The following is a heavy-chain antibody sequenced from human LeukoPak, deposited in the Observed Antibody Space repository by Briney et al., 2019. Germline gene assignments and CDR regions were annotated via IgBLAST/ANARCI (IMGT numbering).Heavy chain of an antibody. CDR2: ISSSGGTI. CDR1: GFTFSNYN. Sequence: PGGSLRLSCAASGFTFSNYNMNWVRQAPGKGLEWVSYISSSGGTIYYADSVKGRFTISRDYAKNSLYLQMNSLRAEDTAVYYCARGGPRSGSTSCFPHCGMDVWGQGTTVTVSS. V-gene: IGHV3-48*04. D-gene: IGHD2-2*01. J-gene: IGHJ6*02. CDR3: ARGGPRSGSTSCFPHCGMDV.